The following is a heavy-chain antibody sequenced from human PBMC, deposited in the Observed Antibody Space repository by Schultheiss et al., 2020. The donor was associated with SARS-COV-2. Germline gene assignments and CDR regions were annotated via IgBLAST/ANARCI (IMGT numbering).Heavy chain of an antibody. V-gene: IGHV3-33*01. CDR1: GFTFSSYG. CDR2: IWYDGSNK. CDR3: ARQGGYYYGSGGFYYFDY. Sequence: GGSLRLSCAASGFTFSSYGMHWVRQAPGKGLEWVAVIWYDGSNKYYADSVKGRFTISRDNSKNTLYLQMNSLRAEDTAVYYCARQGGYYYGSGGFYYFDYWGQGTLVTVSS. J-gene: IGHJ4*02. D-gene: IGHD3-10*01.